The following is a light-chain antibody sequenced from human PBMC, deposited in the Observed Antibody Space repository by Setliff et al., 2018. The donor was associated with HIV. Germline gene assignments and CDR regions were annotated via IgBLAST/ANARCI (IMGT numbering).Light chain of an antibody. V-gene: IGLV2-14*01. J-gene: IGLJ1*01. Sequence: QSVLTQPASVSGSPGQSITISCTGTSGDVGGYDYVSWYQQHPGKAPKLMIYEVHYRPSGISNRLSGSKSGNMASLTISGLQADDEADYYCSSYTTASTYVFGT. CDR1: SGDVGGYDY. CDR3: SSYTTASTYV. CDR2: EVH.